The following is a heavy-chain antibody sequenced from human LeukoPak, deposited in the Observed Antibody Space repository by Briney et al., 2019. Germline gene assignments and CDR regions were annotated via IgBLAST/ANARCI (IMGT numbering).Heavy chain of an antibody. CDR2: INSDGSWT. D-gene: IGHD2/OR15-2a*01. J-gene: IGHJ4*02. CDR3: VSFYETY. V-gene: IGHV3-74*01. Sequence: ESLRLSCAASGNYWMHWVRQVPGKGLVWVSHINSDGSWTSYADSVKGRFTISKDNAKNTVYLQMNSLRAEDTAVYYCVSFYETYWGRGTLVTVSS. CDR1: GNYW.